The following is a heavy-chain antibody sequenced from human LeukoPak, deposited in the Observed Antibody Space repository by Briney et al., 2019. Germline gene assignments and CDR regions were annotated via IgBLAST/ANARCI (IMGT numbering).Heavy chain of an antibody. CDR2: IYSSGRT. D-gene: IGHD4-17*01. J-gene: IGHJ5*02. CDR1: GGSISSYS. Sequence: PSETLSLTCTVSGGSISSYSWSWIRQPPGKGLEWIGYIYSSGRTNYNPSLKSRVTISVDASKNQFSLKLSSVTAADTAVYYCARGVATVTNNWFDPRGQGTPVTVSS. CDR3: ARGVATVTNNWFDP. V-gene: IGHV4-59*01.